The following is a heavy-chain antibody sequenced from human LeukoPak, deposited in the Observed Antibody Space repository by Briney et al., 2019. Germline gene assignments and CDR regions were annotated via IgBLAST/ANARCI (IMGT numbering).Heavy chain of an antibody. V-gene: IGHV3-23*01. Sequence: GGSLRLPCAASGFTFSNYAMSWVRQAPGKGLEWVSVISDGGGSRYYADSVKGRFTISRDNSKNTLYLQVNSLRAEDTAVYYCAKGGKWDVTPFDYWGQGTLVTVSS. CDR2: ISDGGGSR. CDR3: AKGGKWDVTPFDY. CDR1: GFTFSNYA. D-gene: IGHD1-26*01. J-gene: IGHJ4*02.